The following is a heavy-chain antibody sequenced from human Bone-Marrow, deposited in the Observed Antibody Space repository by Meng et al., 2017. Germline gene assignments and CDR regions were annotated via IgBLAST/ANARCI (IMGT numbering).Heavy chain of an antibody. V-gene: IGHV4-34*01. CDR1: GGSFSDYY. Sequence: ESLKISCVVSGGSFSDYYWSWTRQPPGKGLEWIGEINHSGSTNYNPSLESRATISVDTSQNNLSLKLSSVTAADSAVYYCARGPTTMAHDFDYWGQGTLVTVSS. CDR3: ARGPTTMAHDFDY. J-gene: IGHJ4*02. D-gene: IGHD4-11*01. CDR2: INHSGST.